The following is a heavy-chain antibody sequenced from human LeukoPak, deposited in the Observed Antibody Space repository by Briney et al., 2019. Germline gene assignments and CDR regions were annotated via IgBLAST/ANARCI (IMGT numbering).Heavy chain of an antibody. J-gene: IGHJ6*03. CDR3: ARSFVETAADYYYYYYMDV. D-gene: IGHD2-2*01. V-gene: IGHV1-8*01. CDR2: MNPNSGNT. Sequence: ASVKVSCKASGYTFTSYDINWVRQATGQGLEWMGWMNPNSGNTGYAQKFQGRVTMTRNTSISTAYMELSSLRSEDTAVYYCARSFVETAADYYYYYYMDVWGKGTTVTVSS. CDR1: GYTFTSYD.